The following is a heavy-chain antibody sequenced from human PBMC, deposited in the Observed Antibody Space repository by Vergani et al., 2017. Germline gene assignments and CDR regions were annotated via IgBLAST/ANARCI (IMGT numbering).Heavy chain of an antibody. CDR1: GYTFNDYF. D-gene: IGHD2-2*01. Sequence: QVQLVQSGAEVKKPGASVKVSCKASGYTFNDYFMHWVRQAPGQGLEWMGWINPNSGGTNHAQKFQGRVTMTRDTSISTAYMELSNLRSDDTAVYYCARVGTSSNRDYFDYWGQGTLVTVSS. J-gene: IGHJ4*02. CDR3: ARVGTSSNRDYFDY. CDR2: INPNSGGT. V-gene: IGHV1-2*02.